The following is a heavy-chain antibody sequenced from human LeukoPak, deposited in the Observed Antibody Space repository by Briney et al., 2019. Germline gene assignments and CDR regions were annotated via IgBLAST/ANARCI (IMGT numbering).Heavy chain of an antibody. J-gene: IGHJ4*02. CDR3: ARELRSVETPRYNYFDY. D-gene: IGHD4-23*01. V-gene: IGHV1-46*01. CDR2: INPSFGST. CDR1: GYTFTDYY. Sequence: ASVNVSCKASGYTFTDYYIHSVRQAPGQRLECVGIINPSFGSTTYAQSFQGRVAMTRDTSTSTVYMELSSLRSEDTAVYYCARELRSVETPRYNYFDYWGQGTLVTVSS.